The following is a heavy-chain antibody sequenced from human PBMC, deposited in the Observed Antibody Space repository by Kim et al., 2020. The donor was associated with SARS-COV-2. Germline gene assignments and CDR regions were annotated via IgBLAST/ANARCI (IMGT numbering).Heavy chain of an antibody. D-gene: IGHD2-2*01. CDR2: INTNTGNP. J-gene: IGHJ5*02. V-gene: IGHV7-4-1*02. CDR1: GYTFTSYA. CDR3: AREGVPAATDWFDP. Sequence: ASVKVSCKASGYTFTSYAMNWVRQAPGQGLEWMGWINTNTGNPTYAQGFTGRFVFSLDTSVSTAYLQISSLKTEDTAVYYCAREGVPAATDWFDPWGQGTLVTVSS.